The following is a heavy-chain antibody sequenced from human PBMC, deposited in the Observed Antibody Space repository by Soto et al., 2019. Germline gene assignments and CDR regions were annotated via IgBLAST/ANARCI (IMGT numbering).Heavy chain of an antibody. CDR2: VYYSGST. Sequence: QVQLHESGPGLVKPSQTLSLTCTVSGGSITRDTYYWSWIRHHPGKDLEWIGYVYYSGSTYYNPSLKSRVTMSVDTSKNQFSLRLSSVTAADTAVYDCARTTYGDYSSFQHWGQGTLVTVAS. D-gene: IGHD4-17*01. CDR1: GGSITRDTYY. J-gene: IGHJ1*01. V-gene: IGHV4-31*03. CDR3: ARTTYGDYSSFQH.